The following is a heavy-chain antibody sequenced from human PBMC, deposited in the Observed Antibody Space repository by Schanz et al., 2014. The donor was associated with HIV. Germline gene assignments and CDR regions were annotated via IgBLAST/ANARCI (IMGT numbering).Heavy chain of an antibody. CDR3: ARDVSHDSSGHYSDYYYGMDV. CDR1: GFTVSSNY. J-gene: IGHJ6*02. CDR2: IYSGGST. D-gene: IGHD3-22*01. Sequence: EVQLVESGGGLIQPGGSLRLSCAASGFTVSSNYMSWVRQAPGKGLEWVSVIYSGGSTYYADSVKGRFTISRDNSKNTLYLQMNSLRAEDTAVYYCARDVSHDSSGHYSDYYYGMDVWGQGTTVTVSS. V-gene: IGHV3-53*01.